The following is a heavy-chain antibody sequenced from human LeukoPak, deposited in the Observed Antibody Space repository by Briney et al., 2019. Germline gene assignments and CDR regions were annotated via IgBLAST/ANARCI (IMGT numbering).Heavy chain of an antibody. CDR2: ISSSGSTI. CDR3: ARDRRGYSYGSYYFDY. V-gene: IGHV3-11*01. CDR1: GFTFSDYY. D-gene: IGHD5-18*01. Sequence: GGSLRLSCAASGFTFSDYYMSWIRQAPGKGLERVSYISSSGSTIYYADSVKGRFTISRDNAKNSLYLQMNSLRAEDTAVYYCARDRRGYSYGSYYFDYWGQGTLVTVSS. J-gene: IGHJ4*02.